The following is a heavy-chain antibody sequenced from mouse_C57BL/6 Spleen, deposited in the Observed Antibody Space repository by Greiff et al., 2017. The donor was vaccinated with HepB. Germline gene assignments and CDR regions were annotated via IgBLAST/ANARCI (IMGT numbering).Heavy chain of an antibody. CDR3: VRGGYYGRGDYFDY. Sequence: EVQLVESGGGLVQPKGSLKLSCAASGFSFNTYAMNWVRQAPGKGLEWVARIRSKSNNYATYYADSVKDRFTISRDDSESMLYLQMNNLKTEDTAMYYCVRGGYYGRGDYFDYWGQGTTLTVSS. CDR2: IRSKSNNYAT. CDR1: GFSFNTYA. J-gene: IGHJ2*01. D-gene: IGHD1-1*01. V-gene: IGHV10-1*01.